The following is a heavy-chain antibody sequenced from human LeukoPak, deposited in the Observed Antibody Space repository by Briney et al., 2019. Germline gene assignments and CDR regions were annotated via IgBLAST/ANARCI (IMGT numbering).Heavy chain of an antibody. J-gene: IGHJ3*02. V-gene: IGHV3-30*02. Sequence: GGSLRLSCAASGFTFSSYGMHWVRQAPGKGLEWVAFIRYDGSNKYYADSVKGRFTISRDNAKNSLYLQMSSLRAEDTAVYYCARDQGAFDIWGQGTMVTVSS. CDR2: IRYDGSNK. CDR1: GFTFSSYG. CDR3: ARDQGAFDI.